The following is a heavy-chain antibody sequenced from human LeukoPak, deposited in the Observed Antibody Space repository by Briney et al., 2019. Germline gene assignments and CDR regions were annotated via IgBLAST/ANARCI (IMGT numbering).Heavy chain of an antibody. V-gene: IGHV3-21*01. CDR3: ARSSGSYDY. D-gene: IGHD6-19*01. CDR2: MTGSGRFI. Sequence: PGGSLRLSCAASGFIFSSYSMNWVRQAPGKGLEWVASMTGSGRFIYYADSVRGRFTISRDNAQKSLSLQMSSLRVDDSGVYYCARSSGSYDYWGQGTLVTVSS. J-gene: IGHJ4*02. CDR1: GFIFSSYS.